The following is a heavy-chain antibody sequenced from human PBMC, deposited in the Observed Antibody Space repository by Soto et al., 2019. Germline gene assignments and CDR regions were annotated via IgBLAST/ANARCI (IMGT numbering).Heavy chain of an antibody. CDR3: AKGKAARTYGMDV. J-gene: IGHJ6*02. CDR2: ISDSGGST. V-gene: IGHV3-23*01. Sequence: EVQLLESGGGLVQPGGSLRLSCAASAFTFSSYAMNWVRQAPGKGLEWVSAISDSGGSTYHADSVKGRFTVSRDNSRNTLYLQMNRLRDEDTAVYYWAKGKAARTYGMDVWGQGITVTVSS. D-gene: IGHD1-1*01. CDR1: AFTFSSYA.